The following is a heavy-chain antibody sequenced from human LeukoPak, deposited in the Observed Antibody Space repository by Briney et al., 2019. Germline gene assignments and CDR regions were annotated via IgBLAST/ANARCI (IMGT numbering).Heavy chain of an antibody. CDR2: ISGTGGST. Sequence: PGGSLRLSCAASGFTFSSYAMNWVRGGLGTGLERVSTISGTGGSTYYADSVKGRFTISRDTSKNTLYLQMNSLRAEDTAVYYCAKGLSSGDYGLHYWGQGTLVTVSS. V-gene: IGHV3-23*01. CDR3: AKGLSSGDYGLHY. CDR1: GFTFSSYA. D-gene: IGHD4-17*01. J-gene: IGHJ4*02.